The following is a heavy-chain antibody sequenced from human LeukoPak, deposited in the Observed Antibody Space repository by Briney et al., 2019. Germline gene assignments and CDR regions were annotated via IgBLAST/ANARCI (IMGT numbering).Heavy chain of an antibody. D-gene: IGHD6-19*01. CDR2: ISSRSSTI. V-gene: IGHV3-48*01. CDR3: ASHPSDEGYSSGWYYFDY. Sequence: PGGSLRLSCAASGFTFSSYSMNWVRQAPGKGLEWVSYISSRSSTIYYADSVKGRFTISRDNAKNSLYLQMNSLRAEDTAVYYCASHPSDEGYSSGWYYFDYWGQGTLVTVSS. CDR1: GFTFSSYS. J-gene: IGHJ4*02.